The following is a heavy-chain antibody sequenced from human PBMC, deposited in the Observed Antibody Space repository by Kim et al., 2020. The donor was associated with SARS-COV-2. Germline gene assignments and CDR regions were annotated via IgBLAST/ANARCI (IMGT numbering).Heavy chain of an antibody. D-gene: IGHD4-17*01. V-gene: IGHV4-31*03. CDR1: GGSISSGNYY. CDR3: ARASGDYARRYYYYGMDV. Sequence: SETLSLTCTVSGGSISSGNYYWSWIRQHPGKGLEWIGYIYYSGSTYYNPSLKSRVTMSVDTSKNQFSLKLSSVTAADTAVYYCARASGDYARRYYYYGMDVWGQGTTVTVSS. J-gene: IGHJ6*02. CDR2: IYYSGST.